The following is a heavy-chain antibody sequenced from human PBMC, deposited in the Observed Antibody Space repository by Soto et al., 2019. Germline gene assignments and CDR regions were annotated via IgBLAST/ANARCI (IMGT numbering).Heavy chain of an antibody. D-gene: IGHD5-18*01. Sequence: ETLSLTCTVSGGSISSGDYYWSWIRQPPGKGLEWVSAISGSGGSTYYADSVKGRFTISRDNSKNTLYLQMNSLRAEDTAVYYCAKVKFPAMTRGTYYFDYWGQGTLVTVSS. CDR2: ISGSGGST. CDR1: GGSISSGDYY. J-gene: IGHJ4*02. CDR3: AKVKFPAMTRGTYYFDY. V-gene: IGHV3-23*01.